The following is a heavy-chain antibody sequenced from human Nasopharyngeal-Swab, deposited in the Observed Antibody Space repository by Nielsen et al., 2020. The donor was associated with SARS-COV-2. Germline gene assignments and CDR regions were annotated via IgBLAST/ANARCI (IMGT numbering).Heavy chain of an antibody. J-gene: IGHJ5*02. CDR1: GYTLTELS. CDR2: FVPEDGET. CDR3: ATSPPLLPMGRHWFDP. V-gene: IGHV1-24*01. D-gene: IGHD3-22*01. Sequence: ASVKVSCKVSGYTLTELSMHWVRQAPGKGLEWMGGFVPEDGETIYAQKFQGRVTMTEDTSTDTAYMELSSLRSEDTAVYYCATSPPLLPMGRHWFDPWGQGTLVTVSS.